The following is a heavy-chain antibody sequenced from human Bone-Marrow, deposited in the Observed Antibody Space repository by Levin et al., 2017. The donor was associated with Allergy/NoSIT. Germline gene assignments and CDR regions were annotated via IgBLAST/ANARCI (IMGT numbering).Heavy chain of an antibody. V-gene: IGHV3-23*01. CDR3: ARGTYGSFDY. D-gene: IGHD1-26*01. J-gene: IGHJ4*02. CDR2: ITSGSGGGL. Sequence: GGSLRLSCAASGFTFSSYAMSWFRQAPGKGLEWVSHITSGSGGGLYYAHSVKGRFTISRDNSKSTLYLQMNSLRADDTALYYCARGTYGSFDYWGQGTLVTVSS. CDR1: GFTFSSYA.